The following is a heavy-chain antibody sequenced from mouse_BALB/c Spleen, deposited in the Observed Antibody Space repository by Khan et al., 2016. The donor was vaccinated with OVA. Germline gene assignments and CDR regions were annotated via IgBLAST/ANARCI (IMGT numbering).Heavy chain of an antibody. CDR1: GYTFTNYV. CDR2: INPDNAGT. CDR3: AREASSWDFSFPY. Sequence: VQLKQSGPELVEPGASVKMSCKASGYTFTNYVIHWVKQKPGQGLEWIGYINPDNAGTRYNEKFKDKATLTSDISSTSAYMELLGLTSEDSAVLYWAREASSWDFSFPYWGQGTLVTVSA. J-gene: IGHJ3*01. D-gene: IGHD4-1*01. V-gene: IGHV1S136*01.